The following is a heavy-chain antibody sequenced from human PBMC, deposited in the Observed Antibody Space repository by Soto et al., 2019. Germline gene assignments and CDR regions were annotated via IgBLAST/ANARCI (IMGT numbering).Heavy chain of an antibody. CDR1: GFTFSSYE. Sequence: EVQLVESGGGLVQPGGSLRLSCAASGFTFSSYEMNWVRQAPGKGLEWVSYNSSSGSTIYYVDSVKGRFTISRDNAKNSLYLQMNSLRAEDTAVYYCARDIVVVVAATPNYYYGMDVWGQGTTVTVSS. V-gene: IGHV3-48*03. CDR2: NSSSGSTI. J-gene: IGHJ6*02. CDR3: ARDIVVVVAATPNYYYGMDV. D-gene: IGHD2-15*01.